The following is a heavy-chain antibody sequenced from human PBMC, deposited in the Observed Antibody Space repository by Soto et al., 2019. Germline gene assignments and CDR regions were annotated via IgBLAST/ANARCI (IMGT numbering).Heavy chain of an antibody. D-gene: IGHD4-17*01. CDR3: ARGPGYGDDLDY. Sequence: QVQLQESGPGLVKPSQTLSLTCTVSGGSISSGDYYWSWIRQPPGKGLEWIGYIYYSGRTYYNPSLKSRVTISVDTSKNQFPLKLSSVTAADTAVYYCARGPGYGDDLDYWGQGNLVTVSS. J-gene: IGHJ4*02. V-gene: IGHV4-30-4*01. CDR2: IYYSGRT. CDR1: GGSISSGDYY.